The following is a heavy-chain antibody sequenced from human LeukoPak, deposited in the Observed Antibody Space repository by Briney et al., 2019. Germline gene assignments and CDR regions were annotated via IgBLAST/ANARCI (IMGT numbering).Heavy chain of an antibody. J-gene: IGHJ4*02. CDR2: INPNGGST. CDR3: ARGPRAAADDY. D-gene: IGHD6-13*01. Sequence: GASVKVSCKASGYTLTRYFIHWVRQAPGQGLEWMGIINPNGGSTSYPQKFQGRVTMTRDTSTNTVYMELSSLRSEDTAVYYCARGPRAAADDYWGQGTLVTVSS. V-gene: IGHV1-46*01. CDR1: GYTLTRYF.